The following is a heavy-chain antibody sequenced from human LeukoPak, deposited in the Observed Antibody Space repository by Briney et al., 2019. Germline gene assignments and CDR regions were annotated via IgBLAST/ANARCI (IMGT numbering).Heavy chain of an antibody. CDR1: GGTFSSYA. CDR3: ARDGKYSSSSGSWFDP. Sequence: AASVKVSCKASGGTFSSYAISWVRQAPRQGLEWMGGIIPIFGTSNYAQKLQGRVTMTTDTSTSTAYMELRSLRSDDTAVYYCARDGKYSSSSGSWFDPWGQGTLVTVSS. D-gene: IGHD6-6*01. CDR2: IIPIFGTS. J-gene: IGHJ5*02. V-gene: IGHV1-69*05.